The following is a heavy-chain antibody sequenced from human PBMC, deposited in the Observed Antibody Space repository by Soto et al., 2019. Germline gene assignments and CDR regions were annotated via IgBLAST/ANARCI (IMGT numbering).Heavy chain of an antibody. Sequence: QITLKESGPTLVKPSQTLTLTCTFSGFSLTTRGVGVGWIRQPPGKARECLALIYWDDDKRYSPSLQSRLSITKDTSKNQVVLTMTNVDPVDTATYYCAHIPNYYLYDWFDPWGQGTLVSVSS. CDR3: AHIPNYYLYDWFDP. CDR2: IYWDDDK. J-gene: IGHJ5*02. CDR1: GFSLTTRGVG. V-gene: IGHV2-5*02. D-gene: IGHD3-10*01.